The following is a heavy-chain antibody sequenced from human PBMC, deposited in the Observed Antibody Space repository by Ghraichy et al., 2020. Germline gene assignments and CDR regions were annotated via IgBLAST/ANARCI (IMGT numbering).Heavy chain of an antibody. J-gene: IGHJ6*02. CDR1: GFTFSDYY. V-gene: IGHV3-11*01. Sequence: GALRLSCAASGFTFSDYYMSWIRQAPGKGLEWVSYISSSGSTIYYADSVKGRFTISRDNAKNSLYLQMNSLRAEDTAVYYCARDLNGVLRYYYGMDVWGQGTTVTVSS. D-gene: IGHD4-17*01. CDR3: ARDLNGVLRYYYGMDV. CDR2: ISSSGSTI.